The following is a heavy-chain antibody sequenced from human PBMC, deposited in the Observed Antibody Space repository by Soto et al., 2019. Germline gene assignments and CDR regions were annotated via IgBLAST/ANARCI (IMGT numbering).Heavy chain of an antibody. CDR3: AKELLQWRGGSGPFDY. D-gene: IGHD6-19*01. Sequence: PGGSLRLSCAASGFTFGSFAMSWVRQAPGKGLEWVSAISGMGGSTYYADSVKGRFTISRDDSKNTLYIHMNSLGAEDTAKYSCAKELLQWRGGSGPFDYWGQGTLVTVSS. CDR2: ISGMGGST. J-gene: IGHJ4*02. CDR1: GFTFGSFA. V-gene: IGHV3-23*01.